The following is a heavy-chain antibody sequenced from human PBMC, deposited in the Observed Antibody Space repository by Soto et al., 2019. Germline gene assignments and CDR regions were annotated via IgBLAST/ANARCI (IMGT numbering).Heavy chain of an antibody. D-gene: IGHD6-19*01. Sequence: GGSLRLSCAASGFTFSSYAMHWVRQAPGKGLEWVAVISYDGSNKYYADSVKGRFTISRDNSKNTLYLQMNSLRAEDTAVYYCARVGYSSGWYGLWGLDYWGQGTLVTVSS. V-gene: IGHV3-30-3*01. J-gene: IGHJ4*02. CDR3: ARVGYSSGWYGLWGLDY. CDR1: GFTFSSYA. CDR2: ISYDGSNK.